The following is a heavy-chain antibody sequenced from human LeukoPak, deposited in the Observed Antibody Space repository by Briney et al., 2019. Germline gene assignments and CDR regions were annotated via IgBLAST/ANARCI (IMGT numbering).Heavy chain of an antibody. V-gene: IGHV3-7*01. CDR2: IKQDGSEK. J-gene: IGHJ4*02. CDR3: VRALPDSSSSWYYDDY. CDR1: GFTFSSYW. Sequence: GGSLRLSCAASGFTFSSYWMSWVRQAPGKGLEWVVSIKQDGSEKYYVDSVKGRFTISRDNAKNSLYLQMKSLRAEDTAVYYCVRALPDSSSSWYYDDYWGQGTLVTVSS. D-gene: IGHD6-13*01.